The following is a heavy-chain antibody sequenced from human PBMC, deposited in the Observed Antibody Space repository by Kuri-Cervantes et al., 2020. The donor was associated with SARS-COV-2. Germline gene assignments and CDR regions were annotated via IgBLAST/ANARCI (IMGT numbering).Heavy chain of an antibody. CDR3: ARRSGYCSSTSRYFFDY. Sequence: ASVKVSCKASGYTFTSYYMHWVRQAPGQGLEWMGIINPSGGSTSYAQKFQGRVTMTRDTSTSTVYMELSSLRSEDTAVYYCARRSGYCSSTSRYFFDYWGQGTLVTVSS. CDR2: INPSGGST. CDR1: GYTFTSYY. V-gene: IGHV1-46*01. J-gene: IGHJ4*02. D-gene: IGHD2-2*01.